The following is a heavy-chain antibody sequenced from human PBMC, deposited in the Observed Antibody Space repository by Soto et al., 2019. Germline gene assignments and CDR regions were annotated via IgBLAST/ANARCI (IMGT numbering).Heavy chain of an antibody. Sequence: EVQLVESGGGLVQPGGSLRLSCAASGFTFSSYWMSWVRQAPGKGLEWVANIKQDGSEKYYVDSVKGRFTISRDNAKNSLYLKMNSLRAEDTAVYYCAREDIVVVTAIRDWGQGTLVTVSS. CDR1: GFTFSSYW. J-gene: IGHJ4*02. CDR3: AREDIVVVTAIRD. V-gene: IGHV3-7*05. CDR2: IKQDGSEK. D-gene: IGHD2-21*02.